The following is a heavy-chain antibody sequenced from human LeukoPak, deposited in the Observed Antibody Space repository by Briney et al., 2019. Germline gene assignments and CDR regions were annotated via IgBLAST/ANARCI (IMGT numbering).Heavy chain of an antibody. D-gene: IGHD3-22*01. CDR3: ARSYYYDYRQIDY. CDR2: IYYSGST. Sequence: SQTLSLTCTVSGDSISTSSYYWGWIRQPPGKGLEWLGSIYYSGSTYYNPSLKSRVTISVDTSKNQFSLNLYSVTAADTAVFYCARSYYYDYRQIDYWGQGTLVTVSS. V-gene: IGHV4-39*01. CDR1: GDSISTSSYY. J-gene: IGHJ4*02.